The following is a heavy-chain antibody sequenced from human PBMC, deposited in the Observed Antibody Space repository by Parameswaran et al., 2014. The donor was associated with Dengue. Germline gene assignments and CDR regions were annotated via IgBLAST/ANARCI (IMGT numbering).Heavy chain of an antibody. Sequence: RWIRQPQEGLEWIGYIYHSGSTYYNPSLKSRVTISVDRSKNQFSLKLSSVTAADTAVYYCATYGSGSYHYWGQGTLVTVSS. CDR3: ATYGSGSYHY. V-gene: IGHV4-30-2*01. D-gene: IGHD3-10*01. CDR2: IYHSGST. J-gene: IGHJ4*02.